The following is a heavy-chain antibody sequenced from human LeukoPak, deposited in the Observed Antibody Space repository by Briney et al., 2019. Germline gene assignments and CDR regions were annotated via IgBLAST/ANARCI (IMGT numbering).Heavy chain of an antibody. Sequence: GGSLRLSCAASGFTFSSYWMSWVRQAPGKGLEWVANIKQDGSEKYYVDSVKGRFTISRDNAKNSLYLQMNSLRAEDTAVYYCARDRSGAYSSSWYRGGDWGQGTLVTVSS. J-gene: IGHJ4*02. CDR2: IKQDGSEK. V-gene: IGHV3-7*01. CDR1: GFTFSSYW. CDR3: ARDRSGAYSSSWYRGGD. D-gene: IGHD6-13*01.